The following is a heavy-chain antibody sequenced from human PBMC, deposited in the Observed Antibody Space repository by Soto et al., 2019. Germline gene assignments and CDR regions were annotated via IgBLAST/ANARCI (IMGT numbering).Heavy chain of an antibody. CDR3: ARDRSNYFRNLYYFDY. Sequence: GASVKVACKACGFTFTSSAVQWVRQARGQRLEWIGWIVVGSGNTNYAQKFQERVTITRDMSTSTAYMELSRLRSDDTAVYYCARDRSNYFRNLYYFDYWGQGTLVTVSS. J-gene: IGHJ4*02. CDR1: GFTFTSSA. V-gene: IGHV1-58*01. CDR2: IVVGSGNT. D-gene: IGHD4-4*01.